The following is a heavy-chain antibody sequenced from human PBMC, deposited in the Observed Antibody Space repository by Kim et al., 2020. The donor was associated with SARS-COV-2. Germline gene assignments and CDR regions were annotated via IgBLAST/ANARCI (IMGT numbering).Heavy chain of an antibody. V-gene: IGHV3-30*04. CDR2: ISYDGSNK. CDR1: GFTFSSYA. CDR3: ALRGIAVAGTLGWFDP. Sequence: LSLTCAASGFTFSSYAMHWVRQAPGKGLEWVAVISYDGSNKYYADSVKGRFTISRDNSKNTLYLQMNSLRAEDTAVYYCALRGIAVAGTLGWFDPWGQGTLVTVSS. D-gene: IGHD6-19*01. J-gene: IGHJ5*02.